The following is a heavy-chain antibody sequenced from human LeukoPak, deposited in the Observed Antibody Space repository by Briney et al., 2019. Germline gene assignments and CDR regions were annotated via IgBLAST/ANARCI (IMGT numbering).Heavy chain of an antibody. Sequence: GASVKVSCKASGYTFTSYGISWVRQAPGQGLEWMGWISAYNGNTNYARKLQGRVTMTTDTSTSTAYMELRSLRSDDTAVYYCARASNILSNIAARPLDIWGQGTMVAVSS. CDR3: ARASNILSNIAARPLDI. CDR2: ISAYNGNT. D-gene: IGHD6-6*01. J-gene: IGHJ3*02. V-gene: IGHV1-18*01. CDR1: GYTFTSYG.